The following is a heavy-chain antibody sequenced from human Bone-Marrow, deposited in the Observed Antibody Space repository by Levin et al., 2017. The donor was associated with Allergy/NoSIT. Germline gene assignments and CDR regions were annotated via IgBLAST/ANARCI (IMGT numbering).Heavy chain of an antibody. CDR3: SRKTDSSPPGDY. CDR1: EFTVSNNY. J-gene: IGHJ4*02. V-gene: IGHV3-53*01. Sequence: GGSLRLSCIVSEFTVSNNYMSWVRQAPGKGLEWVSTIYSSGVTNYADSVKGRFIISRDKSKNTLYLQMNRLRDEDTAVYYCSRKTDSSPPGDYWCQGTLVTVSS. D-gene: IGHD6-13*01. CDR2: IYSSGVT.